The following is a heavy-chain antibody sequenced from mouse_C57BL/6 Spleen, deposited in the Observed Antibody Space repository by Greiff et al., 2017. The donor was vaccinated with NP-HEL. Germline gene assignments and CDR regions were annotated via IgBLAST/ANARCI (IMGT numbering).Heavy chain of an antibody. Sequence: VKLVESGAELVKPGASVKISCKASGYAFSSYWMNWVKQRPGKGLEWIGQIYPGDGDTNYNGKFKGKATLTANKSSSPAYMQLSSLTSEASAVYFCARSGYYGSTHYWGQGTTLTVSS. CDR2: IYPGDGDT. J-gene: IGHJ2*01. CDR3: ARSGYYGSTHY. D-gene: IGHD1-1*01. CDR1: GYAFSSYW. V-gene: IGHV1-80*01.